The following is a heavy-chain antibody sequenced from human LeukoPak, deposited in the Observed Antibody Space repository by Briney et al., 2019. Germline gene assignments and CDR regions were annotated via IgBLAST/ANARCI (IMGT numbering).Heavy chain of an antibody. D-gene: IGHD3-9*01. CDR1: GGSFSGYY. V-gene: IGHV4-34*01. Sequence: SETLSLTCAVYGGSFSGYYWSWIRQPPGKGLEWIGEINHSGSTNYNPSLKSRVTISVDTSKNQFSLKLSSVTAADTAVYYCARDLRDILTGLWYFDLWGRGTLVTVSS. J-gene: IGHJ2*01. CDR3: ARDLRDILTGLWYFDL. CDR2: INHSGST.